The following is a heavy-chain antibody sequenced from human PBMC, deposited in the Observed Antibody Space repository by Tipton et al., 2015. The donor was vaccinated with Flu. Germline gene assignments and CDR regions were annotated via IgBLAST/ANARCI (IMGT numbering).Heavy chain of an antibody. D-gene: IGHD3-10*01. CDR3: ARRPSGAVEGHYFDS. J-gene: IGHJ4*02. CDR2: SYHTGNT. Sequence: TLSLTCSVSGGPIRSDKHYWAWVRQPPGKGLEWIGNSYHTGNTYYNPTLKSRATISVDRSKNQFSLKVNSVTAADTAVYYCARRPSGAVEGHYFDSWGQGTLVTVSS. V-gene: IGHV4-39*07. CDR1: GGPIRSDKHY.